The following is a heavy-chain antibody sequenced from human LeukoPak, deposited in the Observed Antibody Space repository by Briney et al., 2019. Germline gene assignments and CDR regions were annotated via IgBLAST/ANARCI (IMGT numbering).Heavy chain of an antibody. V-gene: IGHV4-59*01. CDR3: ARDSSSWKVDAFDI. D-gene: IGHD6-13*01. CDR2: IYYIGST. CDR1: GGSISSYY. Sequence: PSETLSLTCTVSGGSISSYYWSWIRQPPGKGLEWIGYIYYIGSTNYNPSLKSRVTISVDTSKYQFSLKLSSVTAADTAVYYCARDSSSWKVDAFDIWGQGTMVTVSS. J-gene: IGHJ3*02.